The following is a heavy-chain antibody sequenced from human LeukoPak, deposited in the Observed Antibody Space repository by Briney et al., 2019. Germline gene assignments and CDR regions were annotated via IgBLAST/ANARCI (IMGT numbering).Heavy chain of an antibody. D-gene: IGHD2-2*01. Sequence: PGGSLRLSCAASGFTFSSYAMSWVRQAPGKGLEWVSAISGSGGSTYYADSVKGRFTISRDNSKNTLYLQMNSLRAEDTAVYYCARGPYMPNPPESYCSSTSCYLHYYYGMDVWGQGTTVTVSS. J-gene: IGHJ6*02. CDR1: GFTFSSYA. V-gene: IGHV3-23*01. CDR3: ARGPYMPNPPESYCSSTSCYLHYYYGMDV. CDR2: ISGSGGST.